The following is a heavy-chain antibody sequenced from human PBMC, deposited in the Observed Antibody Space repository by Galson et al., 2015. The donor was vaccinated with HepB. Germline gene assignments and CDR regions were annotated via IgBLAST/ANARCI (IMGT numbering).Heavy chain of an antibody. CDR3: ARGVSKTGGYYDFWSGYDAYFDY. Sequence: TLSLTCTVSGGSISSGGYYWSWIRQHPGKGLEWIGYIYYSGSTYYNPFLKSRVTISVDTSKNQFSLKLSSVTAADTAVYYCARGVSKTGGYYDFWSGYDAYFDYWGQGTLVTVSS. J-gene: IGHJ4*02. CDR2: IYYSGST. D-gene: IGHD3-3*01. V-gene: IGHV4-31*03. CDR1: GGSISSGGYY.